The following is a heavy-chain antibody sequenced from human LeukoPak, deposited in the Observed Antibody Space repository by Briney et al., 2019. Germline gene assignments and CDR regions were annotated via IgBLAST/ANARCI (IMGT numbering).Heavy chain of an antibody. CDR2: ISYDGSNK. V-gene: IGHV3-30*04. J-gene: IGHJ4*02. D-gene: IGHD6-19*01. CDR1: GFTFSSYA. Sequence: GRSLRLSCAASGFTFSSYAMHWVRQAPGKGLEWVAVISYDGSNKYYADSVKGRFTISRDNSKNTLYLQMNSLRAEDTAVYYCVRALRNIAVAGTGFDYWGQGTLVTVSS. CDR3: VRALRNIAVAGTGFDY.